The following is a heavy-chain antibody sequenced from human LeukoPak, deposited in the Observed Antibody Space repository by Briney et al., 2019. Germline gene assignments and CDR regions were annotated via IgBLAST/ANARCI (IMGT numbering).Heavy chain of an antibody. CDR3: ARGQPYSIPKNAFAP. CDR1: GGSFSINNYY. V-gene: IGHV4-4*07. Sequence: SETLSLTCAVSGGSFSINNYYWSCQRPRYGEGLEWIGRIYGSGSTNYNPSLKSRVTMSIDTSKDQFSLKLSSVTAADTAVYYCARGQPYSIPKNAFAPWGQGTLVTVSS. J-gene: IGHJ5*02. CDR2: IYGSGST. D-gene: IGHD2-21*01.